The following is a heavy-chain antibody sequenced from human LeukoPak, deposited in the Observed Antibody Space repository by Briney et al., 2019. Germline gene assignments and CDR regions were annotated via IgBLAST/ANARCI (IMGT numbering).Heavy chain of an antibody. CDR3: ARDNSVEDTAWWFDP. J-gene: IGHJ5*02. CDR2: INPNSGGT. Sequence: ASVKVSCKASGYTFTNYFITWVRQAPGQGLEWMGWINPNSGGTNYAQNFQGRVTLTRDTSISTAYMELSRLRSDDTAVYYCARDNSVEDTAWWFDPWGQGTLVTVSS. CDR1: GYTFTNYF. V-gene: IGHV1-2*02. D-gene: IGHD4-23*01.